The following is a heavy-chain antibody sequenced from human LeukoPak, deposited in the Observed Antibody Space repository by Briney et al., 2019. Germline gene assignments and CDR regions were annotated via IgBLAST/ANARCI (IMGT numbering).Heavy chain of an antibody. V-gene: IGHV3-43*02. D-gene: IGHD6-6*01. CDR2: ISGDGGST. Sequence: GGSLRLSCAASGFTFDDYAMHWVRHAPGKGLEWVSLISGDGGSTYYADSVKGRFTISRDNSKNSLYLQMNSLRTEDAALYYCAKDKYSSSSGDYWGQGTLVTVSS. CDR3: AKDKYSSSSGDY. CDR1: GFTFDDYA. J-gene: IGHJ4*02.